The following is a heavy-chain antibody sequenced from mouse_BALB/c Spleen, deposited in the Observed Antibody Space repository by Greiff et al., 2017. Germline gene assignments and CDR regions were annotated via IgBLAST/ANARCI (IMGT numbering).Heavy chain of an antibody. J-gene: IGHJ4*01. D-gene: IGHD2-1*01. CDR3: ARSYGNYPRYAMDY. V-gene: IGHV5-17*02. CDR2: ISSGSSTI. Sequence: EVKLMESGGGLVQPGGSRKLSCAASGFTFSSFGMHWVRQAPEKGLEWVAYISSGSSTIYYADTVKGRFTISRDNPKNTLFLQMTSLRSEDTAMYYCARSYGNYPRYAMDYWGQGTSVTVSS. CDR1: GFTFSSFG.